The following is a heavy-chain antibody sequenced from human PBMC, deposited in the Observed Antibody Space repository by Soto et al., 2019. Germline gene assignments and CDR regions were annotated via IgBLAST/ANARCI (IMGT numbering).Heavy chain of an antibody. CDR1: GFTFSSYE. J-gene: IGHJ3*01. CDR2: ISSSGSTI. D-gene: IGHD3-10*01. V-gene: IGHV3-48*03. Sequence: EVQLVESGGGLVQPGGSLRLSCAASGFTFSSYEMNWVRQAPGKGLEWVSYISSSGSTIYYADSVKGRFTISRDNAKNSLYQQNDSLGAEELAVYFRAKSPYEWFGELLSCAFHLWGQGTMVTVPS. CDR3: AKSPYEWFGELLSCAFHL.